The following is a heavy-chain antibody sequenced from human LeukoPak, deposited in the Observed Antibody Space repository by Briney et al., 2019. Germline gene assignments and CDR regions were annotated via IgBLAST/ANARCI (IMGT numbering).Heavy chain of an antibody. V-gene: IGHV3-30*18. CDR2: ISYDGSNK. D-gene: IGHD3-9*01. J-gene: IGHJ4*02. CDR3: AKDQEARYFDWTFDY. CDR1: GFTFSSYG. Sequence: GGSLRLSCAASGFTFSSYGMHWVRQAPGKGLEWVAVISYDGSNKYYADSVKGRFTISRDNSKNTLYLQMNSLRAEDTAVYYCAKDQEARYFDWTFDYWGREPWSPSPQ.